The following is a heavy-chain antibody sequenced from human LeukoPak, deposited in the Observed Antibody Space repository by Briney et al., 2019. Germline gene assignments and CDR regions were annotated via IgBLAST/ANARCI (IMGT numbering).Heavy chain of an antibody. V-gene: IGHV3-23*01. CDR2: IRGTGGNT. CDR1: EFIFSSYA. CDR3: AKGPKQQLVGSRGHFFDY. Sequence: GGSLRLSCAASEFIFSSYAMTWVRQAPGKGLEWVSLIRGTGGNTYYADSVKGRFTMSGDNSKNTLYLQLNSLRAEDTAVYYCAKGPKQQLVGSRGHFFDYWGQGTLVTVSS. J-gene: IGHJ4*02. D-gene: IGHD6-13*01.